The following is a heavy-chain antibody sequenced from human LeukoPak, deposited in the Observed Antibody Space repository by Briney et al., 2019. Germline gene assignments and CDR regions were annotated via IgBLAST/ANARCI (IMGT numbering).Heavy chain of an antibody. V-gene: IGHV5-51*01. J-gene: IGHJ6*03. CDR3: ARLFDSSGYYYYYMDV. CDR1: GYSFTSYW. D-gene: IGHD3-22*01. Sequence: GESLKISCKGSGYSFTSYWIAWVRQMPGKGLEWMGIIYPADSDTRYSPSFQGQVTISADKSISTAYLQWSSLKASDTAMYYCARLFDSSGYYYYYMDVWGKGTTVTISS. CDR2: IYPADSDT.